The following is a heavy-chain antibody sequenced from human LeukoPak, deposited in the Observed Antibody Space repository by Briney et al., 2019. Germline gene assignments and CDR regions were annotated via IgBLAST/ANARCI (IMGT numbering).Heavy chain of an antibody. CDR1: GGSFSGYY. D-gene: IGHD1-26*01. J-gene: IGHJ3*02. Sequence: SETLSLTCAVYGGSFSGYYWSWIRQPPGKGLEWIGEINHSGSTNYNPSLKSRVTISVDTSKNQFSLKLSSVTAADTAVYYCARVGAINDAFDIWGQGTVVTVSS. CDR3: ARVGAINDAFDI. CDR2: INHSGST. V-gene: IGHV4-34*01.